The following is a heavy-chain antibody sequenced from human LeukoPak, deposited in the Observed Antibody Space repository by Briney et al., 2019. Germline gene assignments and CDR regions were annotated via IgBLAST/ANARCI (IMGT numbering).Heavy chain of an antibody. CDR3: AKGAGGFSYYNWFDP. CDR1: SASISSSPYY. J-gene: IGHJ5*02. D-gene: IGHD5-18*01. Sequence: SETLSLTCTVSSASISSSPYYWAWIRQSPGKGLEWIGSIYYSGTTHYNPSLESRVTIPVDTSKNQFSLKLASVTAADTAIYYCAKGAGGFSYYNWFDPWGQGTLVTVSS. V-gene: IGHV4-39*07. CDR2: IYYSGTT.